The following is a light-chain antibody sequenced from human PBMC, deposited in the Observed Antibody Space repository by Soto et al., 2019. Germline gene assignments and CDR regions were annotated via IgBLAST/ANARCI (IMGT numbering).Light chain of an antibody. Sequence: EIVMTQSPATLSVSPGERATLSCRASQSVGSNLAWYQQKPGQAPRLLIYGASSRATGIPDRFSGSGSGTDFTLTISRLEPEDFAVYYCQQHGSSPPSWTFGQGTKVEIK. CDR3: QQHGSSPPSWT. J-gene: IGKJ1*01. CDR2: GAS. V-gene: IGKV3-20*01. CDR1: QSVGSN.